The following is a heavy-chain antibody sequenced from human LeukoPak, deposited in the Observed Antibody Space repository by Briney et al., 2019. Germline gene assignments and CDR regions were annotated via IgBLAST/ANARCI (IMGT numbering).Heavy chain of an antibody. D-gene: IGHD5-12*01. V-gene: IGHV5-51*01. Sequence: GESLKISCKGSGYIFSNYWIGWVRQMPGKGLEWMGIIYPGDSGTKYSPSFQGQVTISADKSINTAYLQWSSLQASDTAMYYCARRRGYSGYDFWFDPWGQGTLVTVSS. CDR2: IYPGDSGT. CDR1: GYIFSNYW. CDR3: ARRRGYSGYDFWFDP. J-gene: IGHJ5*02.